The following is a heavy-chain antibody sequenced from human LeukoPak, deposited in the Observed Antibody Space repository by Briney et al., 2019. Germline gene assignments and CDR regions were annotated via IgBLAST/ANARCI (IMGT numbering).Heavy chain of an antibody. Sequence: ASVKVSCKASGYTFTGYYIHWVRQAPGQGLEWMGWISSDSGGTDYAPKFQGRVTMTRDTSISTAYMDLNSLRSDDTAVYFCARRDYSINLSAFDIWGQGTMVTVSS. D-gene: IGHD6-13*01. CDR1: GYTFTGYY. CDR2: ISSDSGGT. V-gene: IGHV1-2*02. J-gene: IGHJ3*02. CDR3: ARRDYSINLSAFDI.